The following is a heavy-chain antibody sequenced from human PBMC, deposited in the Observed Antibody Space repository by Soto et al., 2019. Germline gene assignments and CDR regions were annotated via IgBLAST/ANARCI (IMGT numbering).Heavy chain of an antibody. CDR3: ARGPYYAGYFDY. D-gene: IGHD1-26*01. V-gene: IGHV1-69*12. CDR2: IILPFGTA. J-gene: IGHJ4*02. CDR1: GGTFSNYA. Sequence: QVRLVQSGAEVKKPGSSVKVSCKASGGTFSNYAIGWVRQAPGHGLEWMGGIILPFGTANYAQKFQGRVTITADESMTTAYMELSGLRSEDTAVYYCARGPYYAGYFDYWGQGTLVTVSS.